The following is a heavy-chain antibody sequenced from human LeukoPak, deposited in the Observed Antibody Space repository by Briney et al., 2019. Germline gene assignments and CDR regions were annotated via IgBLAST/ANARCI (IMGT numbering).Heavy chain of an antibody. CDR3: ARALYSSSPFDC. CDR2: IHPGDSHP. CDR1: GYSFPSYW. V-gene: IGHV5-51*01. D-gene: IGHD6-13*01. Sequence: GESLKISCKGSGYSFPSYWIGWVRQMPRKGLEWLGIIHPGDSHPRYSPSFQGRVTISVDKSISTAYLQWSSLKASDTAIYYCARALYSSSPFDCWGQGTLVTVSS. J-gene: IGHJ4*02.